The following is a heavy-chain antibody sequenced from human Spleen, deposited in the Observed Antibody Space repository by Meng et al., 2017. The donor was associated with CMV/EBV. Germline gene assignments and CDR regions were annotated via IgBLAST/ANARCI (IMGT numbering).Heavy chain of an antibody. Sequence: GESLKISCAASGYTFSTYWMHWVRQAPGKGLVWVSRISSDGSSTSYADSVKGRFTISRDNAKNSLYLQMNSLRAEDTAVYYCARDRRGYDFWSGYDFFDYYYGMDVWGQGTTVTVSS. V-gene: IGHV3-74*01. CDR1: GYTFSTYW. J-gene: IGHJ6*02. CDR2: ISSDGSST. CDR3: ARDRRGYDFWSGYDFFDYYYGMDV. D-gene: IGHD3-3*01.